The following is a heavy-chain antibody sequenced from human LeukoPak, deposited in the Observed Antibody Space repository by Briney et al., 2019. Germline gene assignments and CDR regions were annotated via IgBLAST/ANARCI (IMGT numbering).Heavy chain of an antibody. V-gene: IGHV4-4*07. CDR1: GGSITNFF. CDR3: AGDYSSLVMGH. D-gene: IGHD4-17*01. CDR2: VSTSDTX. J-gene: IGHJ4*02. Sequence: PSETLSLTCSVSGGSITNFFWTWIRXXXXRXLEWIGTVSTSDTXXYNXSLKSRVAXXXDKSKNHFSLRLISVTAADTAVYFCAGDYSSLVMGHWGQGTPVTVSS.